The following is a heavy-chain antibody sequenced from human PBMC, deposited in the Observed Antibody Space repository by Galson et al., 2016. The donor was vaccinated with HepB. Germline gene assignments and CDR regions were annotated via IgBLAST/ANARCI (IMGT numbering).Heavy chain of an antibody. CDR1: GGSFSDYY. Sequence: SETLSLTCAVYGGSFSDYYWTWIRQPPGKGLEWIGEINDSGSTTFNPSLRGRVTMSLDTSKRQFYMKVRSVTAADTAVYYCARVMRYPHYYYAMDVWGQGTPGIVSS. CDR2: INDSGST. V-gene: IGHV4-34*01. CDR3: ARVMRYPHYYYAMDV. D-gene: IGHD2-8*01. J-gene: IGHJ6*02.